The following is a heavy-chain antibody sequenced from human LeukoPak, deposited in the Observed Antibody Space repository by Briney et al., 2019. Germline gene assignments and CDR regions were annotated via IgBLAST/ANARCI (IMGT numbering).Heavy chain of an antibody. Sequence: GGSLRPSCAASGFMFSDNGINWVRQAPGKGLEWVSYISGSSSTIYYADSVKGRFTISRDNAKNSLYLQMNSLRAEDTAVYYCARDRVAVAGYFDYWGQGTLVTVSS. CDR2: ISGSSSTI. D-gene: IGHD6-19*01. V-gene: IGHV3-48*04. J-gene: IGHJ4*02. CDR1: GFMFSDNG. CDR3: ARDRVAVAGYFDY.